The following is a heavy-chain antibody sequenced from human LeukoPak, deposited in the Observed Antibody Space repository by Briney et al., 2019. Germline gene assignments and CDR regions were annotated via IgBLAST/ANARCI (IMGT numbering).Heavy chain of an antibody. J-gene: IGHJ3*02. D-gene: IGHD5-18*01. CDR2: IYIDGTGR. CDR1: GFTFSKYW. V-gene: IGHV3-74*01. CDR3: ARAPPSNGYSYHFDI. Sequence: GGSLRLSCAASGFTFSKYWMHWVRQAPGKGLVWVSRIYIDGTGRVYAGSVKGRFIISRDNAKNTLYLQMNSLRVEDTAVYYCARAPPSNGYSYHFDIWGQGTMVAVSS.